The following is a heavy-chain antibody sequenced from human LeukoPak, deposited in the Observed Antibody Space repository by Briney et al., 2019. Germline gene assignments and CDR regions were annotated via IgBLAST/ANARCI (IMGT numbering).Heavy chain of an antibody. CDR1: GGSFSGYY. V-gene: IGHV4-34*01. D-gene: IGHD3-22*01. CDR2: INHSGST. J-gene: IGHJ4*02. Sequence: KPSETLSLTCAVYGGSFSGYYWSWIRQPPGKGLEWIGEINHSGSTNYKPSLKSRVTISVDTSKNQFSLKLSSVTAADTAVYYCARFEGDSSGYSKYWGQGTLVTVSS. CDR3: ARFEGDSSGYSKY.